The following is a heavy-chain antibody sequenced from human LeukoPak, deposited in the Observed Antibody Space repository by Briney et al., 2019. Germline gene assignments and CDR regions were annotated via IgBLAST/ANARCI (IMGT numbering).Heavy chain of an antibody. CDR2: ISGSGGST. CDR3: ATLDYYDSSGYSPDFDY. Sequence: GGSLRLSCAASGFTFSSYAMSWVRQAPGKGLEWVSAISGSGGSTYYADSAKGRFTISRDNSKNTLYLQMNSLRAEDTAVYYCATLDYYDSSGYSPDFDYWGQGTLVTVSS. CDR1: GFTFSSYA. V-gene: IGHV3-23*01. J-gene: IGHJ4*02. D-gene: IGHD3-22*01.